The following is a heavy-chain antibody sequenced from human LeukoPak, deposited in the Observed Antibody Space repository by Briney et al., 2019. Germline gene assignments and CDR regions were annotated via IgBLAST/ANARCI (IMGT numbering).Heavy chain of an antibody. Sequence: GSLGLSCAASGFPFRGFWMSWVRQAPTKGLEWVANIKYDGSDKRYVDSVKGRFTVSRDNANNSLYLQMNSLRAEDTAVYYCAKRLYYYDSSGYSDYWGQGTLVTVSS. CDR3: AKRLYYYDSSGYSDY. CDR1: GFPFRGFW. V-gene: IGHV3-7*03. CDR2: IKYDGSDK. J-gene: IGHJ4*02. D-gene: IGHD3-22*01.